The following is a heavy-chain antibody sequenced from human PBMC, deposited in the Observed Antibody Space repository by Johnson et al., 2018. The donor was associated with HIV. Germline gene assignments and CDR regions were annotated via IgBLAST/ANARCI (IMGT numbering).Heavy chain of an antibody. Sequence: QVQLVESGGVLVQPEGSLRLSCAASGFTFSDYYMSWIRQAPGKGLEWVAVISYDGSNKYYADSVKGRFTISRDNSKNTLYLQMNRLRAGDTAVYYGSRGPLIVGASNAFDIWGQGTMVTVSS. J-gene: IGHJ3*02. V-gene: IGHV3-30*03. CDR2: ISYDGSNK. D-gene: IGHD1-26*01. CDR3: SRGPLIVGASNAFDI. CDR1: GFTFSDYY.